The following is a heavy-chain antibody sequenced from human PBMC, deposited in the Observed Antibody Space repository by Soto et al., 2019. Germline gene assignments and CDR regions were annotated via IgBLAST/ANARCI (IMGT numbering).Heavy chain of an antibody. CDR1: GYTFTSYA. J-gene: IGHJ4*02. CDR3: ARHPVCYSCPMIDGSFDY. D-gene: IGHD3-22*01. V-gene: IGHV1-3*01. Sequence: ASVKVSCKASGYTFTSYAMHWVRQAPGQRLEWMGWINAGNGNTKYSQKVQGRVTITRDTSASTAYMELSSLRAEDTAGYYCARHPVCYSCPMIDGSFDYWGQGTLVTVSP. CDR2: INAGNGNT.